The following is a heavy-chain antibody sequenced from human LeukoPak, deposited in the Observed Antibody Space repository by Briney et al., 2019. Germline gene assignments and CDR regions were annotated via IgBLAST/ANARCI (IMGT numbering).Heavy chain of an antibody. D-gene: IGHD4-17*01. J-gene: IGHJ6*02. CDR3: AKELYNYGDYGAEGLDV. Sequence: GGPLRLSCAVSGFTFGNYGMHWDRQAPGKGLEWVALISYDGSSEYYAGSVKGRFTISRDNSKITVYLQMNSLKAEDTAVYYCAKELYNYGDYGAEGLDVGGQGTTVTVS. CDR1: GFTFGNYG. V-gene: IGHV3-30*18. CDR2: ISYDGSSE.